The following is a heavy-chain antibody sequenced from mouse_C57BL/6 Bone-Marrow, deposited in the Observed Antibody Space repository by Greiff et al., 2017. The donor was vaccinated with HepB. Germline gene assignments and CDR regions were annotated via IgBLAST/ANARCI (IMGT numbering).Heavy chain of an antibody. CDR1: GYTFTSYW. J-gene: IGHJ4*01. D-gene: IGHD1-1*01. Sequence: VQLQQPGAELVRPGTSVKLSCKASGYTFTSYWMHWVKQRPGQGLEWIGVIDPSDSYTNYNQKFKGKATLTVDTSSSTAYMQLSSLTSEDSAVYYCARRGGGSSPYAMDYWGQGTSVTVSS. V-gene: IGHV1-59*01. CDR3: ARRGGGSSPYAMDY. CDR2: IDPSDSYT.